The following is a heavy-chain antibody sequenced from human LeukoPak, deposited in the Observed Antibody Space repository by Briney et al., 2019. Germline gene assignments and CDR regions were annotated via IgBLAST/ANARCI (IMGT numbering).Heavy chain of an antibody. J-gene: IGHJ4*02. CDR2: ISNSDDST. D-gene: IGHD1-14*01. CDR1: GFPFSSYA. CDR3: AKATGYLL. V-gene: IGHV3-23*01. Sequence: GGSLRLPCATSGFPFSSYAMSWVRQAPGKGLEWVSTISNSDDSTYYADSVKGRFTISRDNSENTLFLRMNSLRAEDTAVYYCAKATGYLLWGQGTLVIVSS.